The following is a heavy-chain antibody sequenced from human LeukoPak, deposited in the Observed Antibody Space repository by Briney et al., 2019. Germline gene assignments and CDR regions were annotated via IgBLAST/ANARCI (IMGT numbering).Heavy chain of an antibody. D-gene: IGHD2-21*02. CDR1: GYTFTSYG. CDR2: ISAYNGNT. V-gene: IGHV1-18*01. J-gene: IGHJ3*02. CDR3: ARDQGYCGGDCRDAFDI. Sequence: ASVKVSCKASGYTFTSYGTSWVRQAPGQGLEWMGWISAYNGNTNYAQKLQGRVTMTTDTSTSTAYMELRSLRSDDTAVYYCARDQGYCGGDCRDAFDIWGQGTMVTVSS.